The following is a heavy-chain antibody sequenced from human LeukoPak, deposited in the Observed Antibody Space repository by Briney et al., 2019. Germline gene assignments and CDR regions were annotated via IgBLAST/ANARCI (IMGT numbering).Heavy chain of an antibody. CDR3: AKDFDYYGSGSYYRFDY. CDR2: ISSSGSTI. Sequence: PGGSLRLSCAASGFTFSSYEMNWVRQAPGKGLGWVSYISSSGSTIYYADSVKGRFTISRDNAKNSLYLQMNSLRAEDTAVYYCAKDFDYYGSGSYYRFDYWGQGTLVTVSS. D-gene: IGHD3-10*01. CDR1: GFTFSSYE. J-gene: IGHJ4*02. V-gene: IGHV3-48*03.